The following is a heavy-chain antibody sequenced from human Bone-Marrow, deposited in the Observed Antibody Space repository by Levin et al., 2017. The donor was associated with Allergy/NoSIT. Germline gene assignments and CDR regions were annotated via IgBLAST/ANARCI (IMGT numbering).Heavy chain of an antibody. J-gene: IGHJ6*03. CDR3: ATRDYDFWSGYYTSYYYYYMDV. D-gene: IGHD3-3*01. Sequence: SVKVSCKASGGTFSSYAISWVRQAPGQGLEWMGGIIPIFGTANYAQKFQGRVTITADESTSTAYMELSSLRSEDTAVYYCATRDYDFWSGYYTSYYYYYMDVWGKGTTVTVSS. V-gene: IGHV1-69*13. CDR2: IIPIFGTA. CDR1: GGTFSSYA.